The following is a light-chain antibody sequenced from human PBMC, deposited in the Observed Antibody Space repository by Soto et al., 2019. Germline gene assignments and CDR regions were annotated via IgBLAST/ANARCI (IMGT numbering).Light chain of an antibody. CDR2: GAS. V-gene: IGKV3-20*01. J-gene: IGKJ5*01. CDR1: QRVSGGF. CDR3: QQYGTSEII. Sequence: ENLFAQSPAPPSLSPRGRATLYSRASQRVSGGFLAWYQQKPGQAPRLLIYGASTRATTFPARFSGSGSGTDFALTISRLEPEDFSVFYCQQYGTSEIIFGQGTRLEIK.